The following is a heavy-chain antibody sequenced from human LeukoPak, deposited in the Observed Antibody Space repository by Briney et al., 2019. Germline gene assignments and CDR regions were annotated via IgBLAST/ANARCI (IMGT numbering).Heavy chain of an antibody. Sequence: GGSLRLSCAASGFTFSSYVMSWVRQAPGKGLEWVSAISGSGGSTYYADSVKGRFTISRDNSKNTLYLQMNSLRAEDTAVYYCAKDGHYDILTGYYEAASYFDYWGQGTLVTVSP. CDR1: GFTFSSYV. J-gene: IGHJ4*02. D-gene: IGHD3-9*01. CDR3: AKDGHYDILTGYYEAASYFDY. CDR2: ISGSGGST. V-gene: IGHV3-23*01.